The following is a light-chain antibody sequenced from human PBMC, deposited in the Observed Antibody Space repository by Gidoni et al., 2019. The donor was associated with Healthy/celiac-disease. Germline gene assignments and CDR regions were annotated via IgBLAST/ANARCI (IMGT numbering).Light chain of an antibody. Sequence: EIVLTQSPGTLSLSPGERATLSCRASQSVSSSYLAWYQQKPGQAPRLLIYGASSRATGIPDRFSGSGSGTDFTLTISRLEPEDFAVYYCKQYGSSPITFXXXTRLEIK. CDR2: GAS. V-gene: IGKV3-20*01. CDR1: QSVSSSY. J-gene: IGKJ5*01. CDR3: KQYGSSPIT.